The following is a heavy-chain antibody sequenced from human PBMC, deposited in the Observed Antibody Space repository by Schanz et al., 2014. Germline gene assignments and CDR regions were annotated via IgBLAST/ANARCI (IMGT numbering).Heavy chain of an antibody. D-gene: IGHD6-13*01. CDR3: ARDSGSSSWYPSDY. Sequence: EVQLLESGGALVQPGGSLRLSCAASGITFSGYSMNWVRQAPGKGLEWVANIKQDGSEKYYVDSVKGRFTISRDNAKNSLYLQMNSLRAEDTALYYCARDSGSSSWYPSDYWGQGTLVTVSS. CDR2: IKQDGSEK. J-gene: IGHJ4*02. V-gene: IGHV3-7*03. CDR1: GITFSGYS.